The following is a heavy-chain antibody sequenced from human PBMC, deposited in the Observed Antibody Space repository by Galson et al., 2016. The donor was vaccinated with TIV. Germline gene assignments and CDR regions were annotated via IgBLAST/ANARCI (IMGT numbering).Heavy chain of an antibody. CDR2: IYAGDSDT. CDR3: ARAGGAADY. D-gene: IGHD3-10*01. J-gene: IGHJ4*02. V-gene: IGHV5-51*01. CDR1: GYKFTTYW. Sequence: QSGAEVKKPGESLKISCEGSGYKFTTYWIAWVRQMPGEGLEWMGVIYAGDSDTRYSPSFQGQVTISADKSISTAYLQWSSLRASDTAMYYCARAGGAADYWGQGTLVTVSS.